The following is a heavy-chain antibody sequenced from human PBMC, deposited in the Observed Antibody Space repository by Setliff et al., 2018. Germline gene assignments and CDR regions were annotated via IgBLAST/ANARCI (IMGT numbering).Heavy chain of an antibody. CDR2: IYSGGST. D-gene: IGHD5-12*01. Sequence: ETLSLTCTVSGDSIDTDIWWSWVRQAPGKGLEWVSVIYSGGSTYYADSVKGRFTISRDNSKNTLYLQMNSLRAEDTAVYYCARDRTPGYSGYSSWGQGTLVTVSS. V-gene: IGHV3-53*01. J-gene: IGHJ4*02. CDR1: GDSIDTDIW. CDR3: ARDRTPGYSGYSS.